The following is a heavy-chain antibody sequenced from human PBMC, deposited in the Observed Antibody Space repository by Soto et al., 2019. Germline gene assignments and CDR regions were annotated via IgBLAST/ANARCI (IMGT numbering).Heavy chain of an antibody. CDR2: IYDNGTT. D-gene: IGHD3-10*01. J-gene: IGHJ6*02. Sequence: GGSLRLSCAASGLTVSNAYMAWVRQAPGMGLEWVSVIYDNGTTYYADSVKGRFTVSRDTSTNTLSLQMDSLRAEDTAVYYCVRPLPSGRNYGLDVWGQGTTVTVSS. CDR3: VRPLPSGRNYGLDV. CDR1: GLTVSNAY. V-gene: IGHV3-53*01.